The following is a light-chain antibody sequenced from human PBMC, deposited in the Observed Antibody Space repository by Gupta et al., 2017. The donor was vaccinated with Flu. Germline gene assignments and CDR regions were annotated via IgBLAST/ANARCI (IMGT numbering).Light chain of an antibody. CDR3: MQGAPWPWA. CDR1: QSLWYSEGRTI. Sequence: EGVITQSPLSLPVCVGQRACISCRSSQSLWYSEGRTILHWFQQSPGKSPRRLIYLVSHRESGVPAKFSRSGSGTEFTLKISSVEAEDVGLYFCMQGAPWPWAFRHGTKVEIK. V-gene: IGKV2-30*01. J-gene: IGKJ1*01. CDR2: LVS.